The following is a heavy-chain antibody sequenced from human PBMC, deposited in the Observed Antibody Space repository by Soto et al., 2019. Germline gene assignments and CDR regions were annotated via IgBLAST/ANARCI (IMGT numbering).Heavy chain of an antibody. D-gene: IGHD2-15*01. CDR2: MNPNSGNT. J-gene: IGHJ6*03. CDR3: ARAGYCSGGSCYEDYYNYMDV. V-gene: IGHV1-8*01. CDR1: GYTFTSYD. Sequence: ASVKVSCKASGYTFTSYDINWVRQATGQGLEWMGWMNPNSGNTGYTQKFQGRVTMTRNTSISTAYMELSSLRSEDTAVYYCARAGYCSGGSCYEDYYNYMDVWGKGTTVTVSS.